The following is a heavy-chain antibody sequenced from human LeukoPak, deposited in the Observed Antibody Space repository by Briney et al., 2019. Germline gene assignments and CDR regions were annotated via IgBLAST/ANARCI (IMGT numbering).Heavy chain of an antibody. J-gene: IGHJ5*02. CDR3: ARDQVAARPEGWFDP. Sequence: ASVKVSCKASGYTFTGYYMHWVRRAPGQGLEWMGWINPNSGGTSYAQKFQGRVTMTRDTSISTAYMELSRLRSDDTAVYYCARDQVAARPEGWFDPWGQGTLVTVSS. D-gene: IGHD6-6*01. CDR1: GYTFTGYY. V-gene: IGHV1-2*02. CDR2: INPNSGGT.